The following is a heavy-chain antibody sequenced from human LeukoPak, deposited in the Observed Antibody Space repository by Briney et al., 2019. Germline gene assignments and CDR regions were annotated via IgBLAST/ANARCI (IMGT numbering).Heavy chain of an antibody. CDR3: ARAKTEYSSRWPDY. V-gene: IGHV5-51*01. Sequence: GEPLKISCKGSGYSFTSYWTGWWRQMPGKGLEWMGIIYPGDSDTRYSPSFQGQVTISTDKSSSTAYLQWSSLKASDTAMYYCARAKTEYSSRWPDYWGQGTLVTVSS. CDR1: GYSFTSYW. D-gene: IGHD6-13*01. J-gene: IGHJ4*02. CDR2: IYPGDSDT.